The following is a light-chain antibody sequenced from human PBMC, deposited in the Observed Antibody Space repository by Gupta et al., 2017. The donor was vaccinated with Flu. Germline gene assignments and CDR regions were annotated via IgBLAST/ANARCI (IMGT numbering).Light chain of an antibody. CDR1: QSVSSY. J-gene: IGKJ4*01. Sequence: EIVLTQSPATLSLSPGERATLSCRASQSVSSYLAWYQQKPGQAPRLLIYDASNRATGIPARFSGSGSGTDFTLTSSSLEPEDFAVYYWQQRSNWRTFGGGTKVEIK. CDR3: QQRSNWRT. V-gene: IGKV3-11*01. CDR2: DAS.